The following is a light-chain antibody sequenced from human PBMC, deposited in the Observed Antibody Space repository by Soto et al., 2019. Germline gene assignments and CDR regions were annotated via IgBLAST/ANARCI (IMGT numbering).Light chain of an antibody. CDR3: QQLKTYPLT. J-gene: IGKJ4*01. CDR1: QGISTY. CDR2: AAS. Sequence: DLQLTQSPSFLSASIGDRVTITCRASQGISTYLAWYHQKPGKAPKLLIYAASTLHSGVPSRFSGSGSGTEFTLTISSLQPEDSATYYCQQLKTYPLTFGGGTKVEIK. V-gene: IGKV1-9*01.